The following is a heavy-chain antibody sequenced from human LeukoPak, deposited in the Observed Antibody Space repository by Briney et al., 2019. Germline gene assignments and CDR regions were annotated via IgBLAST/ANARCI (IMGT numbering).Heavy chain of an antibody. Sequence: ASVKVSCKASGHIFSDYYMHWVRQAPGQGLKWMGWMKVDSGGTKYAQKFQGRVTMTRDTSVSTAFMDLTRLTSDDTAVYYCARDSKVTGTSFVSWGRGTLVTVSS. CDR2: MKVDSGGT. J-gene: IGHJ4*02. CDR3: ARDSKVTGTSFVS. D-gene: IGHD2-21*02. CDR1: GHIFSDYY. V-gene: IGHV1-2*02.